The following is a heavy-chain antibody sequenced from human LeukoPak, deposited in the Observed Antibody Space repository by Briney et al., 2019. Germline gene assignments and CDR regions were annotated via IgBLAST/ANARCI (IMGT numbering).Heavy chain of an antibody. V-gene: IGHV3-53*01. D-gene: IGHD3-22*01. CDR3: ASLKGLFDYFDY. CDR1: GFIVSNNY. CDR2: LYNAGTT. Sequence: GGSLRLSCVASGFIVSNNYMSWVRQAPGKGLEWVSVLYNAGTTYYADSVKGRFTISRDNSKNTLYLQMYSLRAEDTAVYYCASLKGLFDYFDYWGQGTLVTVSS. J-gene: IGHJ4*02.